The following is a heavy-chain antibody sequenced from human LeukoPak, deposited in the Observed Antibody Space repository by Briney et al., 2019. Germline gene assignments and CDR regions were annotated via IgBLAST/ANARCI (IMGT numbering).Heavy chain of an antibody. V-gene: IGHV1-2*06. J-gene: IGHJ3*02. CDR2: INPNSGGT. CDR3: AREPFIVGATKEAFDI. CDR1: GYTFTGYY. Sequence: GSVEVSCKASGYTFTGYYMHWVRQAPGQGLEWMGRINPNSGGTNYAQKFQGRVTMTRDTSISTAYMELSRLRSDDTAVYYCAREPFIVGATKEAFDIWGQGTMVTVSS. D-gene: IGHD1-26*01.